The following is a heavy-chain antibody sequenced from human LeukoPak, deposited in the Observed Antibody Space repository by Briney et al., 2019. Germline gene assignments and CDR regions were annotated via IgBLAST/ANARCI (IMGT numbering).Heavy chain of an antibody. J-gene: IGHJ4*02. CDR2: IKSKSDGGTT. Sequence: GGSLRLSCAASGFTLSNALMSWVRQAPGKGLECVGRIKSKSDGGTTNYAALVRDRFTISRDDSKNTLYLQMNTLTDEDTALYYCTSTYLYGTRDPRAFDYWGQRTRVTVSS. CDR1: GFTLSNAL. D-gene: IGHD4-17*01. CDR3: TSTYLYGTRDPRAFDY. V-gene: IGHV3-15*01.